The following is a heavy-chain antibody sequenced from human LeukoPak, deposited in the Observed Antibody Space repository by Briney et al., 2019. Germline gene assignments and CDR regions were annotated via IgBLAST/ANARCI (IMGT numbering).Heavy chain of an antibody. CDR1: GGTFSSYA. CDR3: ARAVGSGYDTQFDY. J-gene: IGHJ4*02. D-gene: IGHD5-12*01. V-gene: IGHV1-69*13. Sequence: ASVKVSCKASGGTFSSYAISWVRQAPGQGLEWMGAIIPIFGTANYAQKFQGRVTITADESTSTAYMELSSLRSEDTAVYYCARAVGSGYDTQFDYWGQGTLVTVSS. CDR2: IIPIFGTA.